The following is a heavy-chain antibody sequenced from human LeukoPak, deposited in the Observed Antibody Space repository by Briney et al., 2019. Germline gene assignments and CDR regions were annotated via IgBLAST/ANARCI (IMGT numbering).Heavy chain of an antibody. CDR3: ARFRQERPVYYYMDV. Sequence: ASVKVSCKASGGTFSSYAISWVRQAPGQGLEWMGGIIPIFGTANYAQKFQGRVTITADESTSTAYMELSSLRSEDTAVYYCARFRQERPVYYYMDVWGKGTTVTVSS. V-gene: IGHV1-69*13. D-gene: IGHD1-1*01. CDR1: GGTFSSYA. CDR2: IIPIFGTA. J-gene: IGHJ6*03.